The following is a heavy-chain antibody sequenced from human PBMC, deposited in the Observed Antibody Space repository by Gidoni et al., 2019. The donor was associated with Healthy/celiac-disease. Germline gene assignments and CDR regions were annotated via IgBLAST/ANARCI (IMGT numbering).Heavy chain of an antibody. V-gene: IGHV3-11*01. CDR3: ARDRSWLLTVDY. J-gene: IGHJ4*02. D-gene: IGHD3-22*01. CDR1: GVTFSDYY. CDR2: ISSSGSTI. Sequence: QVQLVESGGGWVKTGGSLRLSCAASGVTFSDYYMSWIRQAPGKGLEWVSYISSSGSTIYYAVSVKCRFTISRDNAKNSLYLQMNSLRAEDTAVYYCARDRSWLLTVDYWGQGTLVTVSS.